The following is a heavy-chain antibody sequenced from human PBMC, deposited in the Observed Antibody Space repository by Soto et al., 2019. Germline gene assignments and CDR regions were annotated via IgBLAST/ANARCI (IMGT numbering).Heavy chain of an antibody. CDR3: AKDPTGTTRNFAY. CDR2: ISSSGGNT. D-gene: IGHD1-7*01. Sequence: GGSLRLSCAASGFTFSCYAMSWVRPAPGKGLEWLSAISSSGGNTYYADSVRGRFTISRDNSKNTLYLQMNNLSAEDTALYYCAKDPTGTTRNFAYWGQGTLVTVSS. V-gene: IGHV3-23*01. J-gene: IGHJ4*02. CDR1: GFTFSCYA.